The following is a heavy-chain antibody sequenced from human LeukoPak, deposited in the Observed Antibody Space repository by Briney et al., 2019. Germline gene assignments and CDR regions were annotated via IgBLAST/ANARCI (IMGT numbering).Heavy chain of an antibody. CDR3: ARDRVLVDY. CDR1: GFTFSTYS. Sequence: PGGSLRLSCAASGFTFSTYSMNWVRQVPGKGLEWVSSLSSSSSSIFYSDPVKGRFTISRDNAKNSVYLRMNSLRAEDTAVYFCARDRVLVDYWGQGTLVTVSS. J-gene: IGHJ4*02. CDR2: LSSSSSSI. V-gene: IGHV3-21*01. D-gene: IGHD3-3*02.